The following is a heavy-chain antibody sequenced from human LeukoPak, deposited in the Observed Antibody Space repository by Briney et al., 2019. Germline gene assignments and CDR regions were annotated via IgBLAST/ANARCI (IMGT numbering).Heavy chain of an antibody. CDR2: IRSSSSTI. Sequence: GGSLRLSCAASGFTFSIYCMNWVRQAPGKGLDWVSYIRSSSSTIYYADSVKGRSTNYRENAKNSLYLQMNSLVAEDKAVYYCASLGRERWLQFDYWGQGTLVTVSS. D-gene: IGHD5-24*01. CDR3: ASLGRERWLQFDY. V-gene: IGHV3-48*01. J-gene: IGHJ4*02. CDR1: GFTFSIYC.